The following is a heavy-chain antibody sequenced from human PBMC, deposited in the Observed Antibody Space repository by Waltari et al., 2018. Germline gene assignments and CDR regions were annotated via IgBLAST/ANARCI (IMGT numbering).Heavy chain of an antibody. J-gene: IGHJ6*03. Sequence: QVQLVESGGGVVQPGRSLRLSCAASGFTFSSYAMHWVRQAPGKGLEWVAVISYDGSNKYYADSVKGRFTISRDNSKNTLYLQMNSLRAEDTAVYYCARVGWRGIVVVPAAKPPRELWYMDVWGKGTTVTVSS. CDR3: ARVGWRGIVVVPAAKPPRELWYMDV. CDR2: ISYDGSNK. CDR1: GFTFSSYA. D-gene: IGHD2-2*02. V-gene: IGHV3-30-3*01.